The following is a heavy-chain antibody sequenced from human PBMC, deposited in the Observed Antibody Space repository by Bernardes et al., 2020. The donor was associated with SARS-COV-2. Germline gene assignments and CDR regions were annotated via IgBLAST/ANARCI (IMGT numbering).Heavy chain of an antibody. CDR1: GYTFTSYG. CDR3: ARTPDYYGSGSYYTLDT. CDR2: ISAISAYVRHT. J-gene: IGHJ5*02. V-gene: IGHV1-18*01. D-gene: IGHD3-10*01. Sequence: ASMKVSCKTSGYTFTSYGFSWVRQAPGQGLEWMGGISAISAYVRHTNYGQKFKDRVTMTTDTSTSTAYMELRSLTPDDTAVYYCARTPDYYGSGSYYTLDTWGQGTLVTVSS.